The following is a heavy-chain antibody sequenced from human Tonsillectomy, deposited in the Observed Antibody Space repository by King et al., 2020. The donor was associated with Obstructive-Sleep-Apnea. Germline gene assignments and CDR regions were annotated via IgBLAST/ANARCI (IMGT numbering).Heavy chain of an antibody. CDR2: IYYSGST. J-gene: IGHJ3*02. Sequence: QLQESGPGLVKPSETLSLTCTVSGGSISSSSYYWGWIRQPPGKGLEWIGSIYYSGSTYYNPSLKSRVTISVDTSKNQFSLKLSSVTAADTAVYYCAGKAGAGPGGAFDIWGQGTMVTVSS. V-gene: IGHV4-39*07. D-gene: IGHD6-19*01. CDR1: GGSISSSSYY. CDR3: AGKAGAGPGGAFDI.